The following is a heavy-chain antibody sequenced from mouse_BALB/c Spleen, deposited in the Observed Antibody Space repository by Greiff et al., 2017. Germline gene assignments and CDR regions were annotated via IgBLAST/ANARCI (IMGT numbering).Heavy chain of an antibody. CDR1: GYSFTSYY. D-gene: IGHD3-2*01. CDR2: IDPFNGGT. J-gene: IGHJ2*01. V-gene: IGHV1S135*01. CDR3: ARDSSGYYFDY. Sequence: EVQLQQSGPELMKPGASVKISCKASGYSFTSYYMHWVKQSHGKSLEWIGYIDPFNGGTSYNQKFKGKATLTVDKSSSTAYMHLSSLTSEDSAVYYCARDSSGYYFDYWGQGTTLTVSS.